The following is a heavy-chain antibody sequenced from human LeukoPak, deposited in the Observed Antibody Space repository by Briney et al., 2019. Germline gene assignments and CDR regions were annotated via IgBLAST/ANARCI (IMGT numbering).Heavy chain of an antibody. V-gene: IGHV1-8*03. CDR3: ARGPHNYYDSSGYYY. CDR1: GYTFTSYD. D-gene: IGHD3-22*01. J-gene: IGHJ4*02. CDR2: MNPNSGNT. Sequence: PWASVKVSCKASGYTFTSYDINWVRQATGQGLEWMGWMNPNSGNTGYAQKFQGRVTITRNTSISTAYMELSSLRSEDTAVYYCARGPHNYYDSSGYYYWGQGTLVTVPS.